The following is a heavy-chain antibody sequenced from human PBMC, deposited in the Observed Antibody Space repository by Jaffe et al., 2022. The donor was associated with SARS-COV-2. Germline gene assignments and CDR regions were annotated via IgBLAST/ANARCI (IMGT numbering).Heavy chain of an antibody. CDR2: IYYSGST. V-gene: IGHV4-59*01. CDR1: GGSISSYY. CDR3: ARGYSGYEMGSPFDY. Sequence: QVQLQESGPGLVKPSETLSLTCTVSGGSISSYYWSWIRQPPGKGLEWIGYIYYSGSTNYNPSLKSRVTISVDTSKNQFSLKLSSVTAADTAVYYCARGYSGYEMGSPFDYWGQGTLVTVSS. D-gene: IGHD5-12*01. J-gene: IGHJ4*02.